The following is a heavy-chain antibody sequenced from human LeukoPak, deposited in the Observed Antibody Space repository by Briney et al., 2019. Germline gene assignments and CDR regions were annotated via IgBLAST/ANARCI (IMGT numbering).Heavy chain of an antibody. CDR2: ISAYNGNT. Sequence: ASVKVSCKASGYTFTSYGISWVRQAPGQGLEWMGWISAYNGNTNYAQKLQGRVTITTDTSTSTAYMELRSLRSDDTAVYYCARDVEQLVGGNWFDPWGQGTLVTVSS. D-gene: IGHD6-13*01. V-gene: IGHV1-18*01. CDR3: ARDVEQLVGGNWFDP. CDR1: GYTFTSYG. J-gene: IGHJ5*02.